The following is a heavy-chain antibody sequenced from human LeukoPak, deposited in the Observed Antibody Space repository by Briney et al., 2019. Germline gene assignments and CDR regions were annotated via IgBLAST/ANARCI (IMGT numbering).Heavy chain of an antibody. Sequence: GGSLRLSCAASGFTVSSNYMSWVRQAPGKGLEWVSLIYSGGSTYYADSVKGRFTISRDSSKNTLYLQMNSLRAEDTAVYYCARAWWVAADTGYFDYWGQGTLVTVSS. CDR3: ARAWWVAADTGYFDY. CDR2: IYSGGST. J-gene: IGHJ4*02. CDR1: GFTVSSNY. D-gene: IGHD6-13*01. V-gene: IGHV3-66*01.